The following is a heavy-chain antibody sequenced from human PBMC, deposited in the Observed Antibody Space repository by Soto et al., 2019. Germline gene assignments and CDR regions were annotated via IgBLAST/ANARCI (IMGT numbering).Heavy chain of an antibody. D-gene: IGHD4-4*01. Sequence: AGGSLRLSCVASGFTFSGYYMSWFRHAPGKGLEWVSYISSGGSVIYSADSMKGRFTISRDNAKNSLYLQVNSLRAEDTAVYYCAREPRDDYMISGGFDYWGQGTLVTVSS. V-gene: IGHV3-11*01. CDR3: AREPRDDYMISGGFDY. CDR1: GFTFSGYY. CDR2: ISSGGSVI. J-gene: IGHJ4*02.